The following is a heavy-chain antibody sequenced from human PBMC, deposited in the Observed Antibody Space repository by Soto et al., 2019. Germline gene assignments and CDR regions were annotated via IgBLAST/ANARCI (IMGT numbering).Heavy chain of an antibody. CDR2: ICTSGST. CDR3: ARDFSREYYYDSSGYSPV. Sequence: SGTLARTCTVSGGSTSSYYWRWIGQPAGKGLEWIGRICTSGSTNYNPSLKSRVTMSVDTSKNQFSLKLSSVTAADTAVYYCARDFSREYYYDSSGYSPVWGQGTLVTVS. V-gene: IGHV4-4*07. J-gene: IGHJ4*02. D-gene: IGHD3-22*01. CDR1: GGSTSSYY.